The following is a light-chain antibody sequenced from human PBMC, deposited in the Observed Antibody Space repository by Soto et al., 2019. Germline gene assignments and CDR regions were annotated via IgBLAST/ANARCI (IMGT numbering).Light chain of an antibody. Sequence: EVVMTQSPATLSVSPGERATLSCRASQSVSSNLAWYQQKPGQAPRLLIYGASTRATGIPARFSGSGSGTEFTITIISLQSEDFAVYYCQQYNNWPPWTFGQGTKVEIK. CDR3: QQYNNWPPWT. CDR1: QSVSSN. V-gene: IGKV3-15*01. J-gene: IGKJ1*01. CDR2: GAS.